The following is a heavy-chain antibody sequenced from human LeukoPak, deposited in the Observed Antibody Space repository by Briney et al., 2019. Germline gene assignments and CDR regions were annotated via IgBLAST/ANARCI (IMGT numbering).Heavy chain of an antibody. CDR3: ASSRDRDFFDY. V-gene: IGHV3-53*01. CDR1: GFTVSSNY. J-gene: IGHJ4*02. Sequence: PGGSLRLSCAASGFTVSSNYMSWVRQAPGKGLEWVSVIYSGGSTYYADSVKGRFTISRDNSKNTLYLQMNSLRAEDTAVYYCASSRDRDFFDYWGQGTLVTVSS. CDR2: IYSGGST.